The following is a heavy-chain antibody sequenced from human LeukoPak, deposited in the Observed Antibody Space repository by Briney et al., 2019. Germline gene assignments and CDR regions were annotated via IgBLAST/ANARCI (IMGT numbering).Heavy chain of an antibody. CDR3: ARARGSYDLDY. Sequence: GGSLRLSCAVSGFTFRSYWMSWVRQAPGKGLEWVANINQDGSEKDYVDSVKGRFTISRDNAKNSLYLQMNSLRAEDTAVYYCARARGSYDLDYWGQGTLVTVSS. D-gene: IGHD1-26*01. J-gene: IGHJ4*02. CDR2: INQDGSEK. V-gene: IGHV3-7*04. CDR1: GFTFRSYW.